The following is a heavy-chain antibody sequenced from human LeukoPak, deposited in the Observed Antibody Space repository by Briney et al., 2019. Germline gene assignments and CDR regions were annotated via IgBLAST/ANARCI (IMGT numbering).Heavy chain of an antibody. Sequence: PGGSLRLSCVASGFTFSSYAMSWVRQAPGKGLDWVSAISGSGLTTHYAGSAKGRFSISRDNSKNTLYLQMNSLRAEDTALYYCAKKVVVGATSPYSDFQDWGQGTLVTVSS. CDR1: GFTFSSYA. CDR2: ISGSGLTT. J-gene: IGHJ1*01. V-gene: IGHV3-23*01. CDR3: AKKVVVGATSPYSDFQD. D-gene: IGHD1-26*01.